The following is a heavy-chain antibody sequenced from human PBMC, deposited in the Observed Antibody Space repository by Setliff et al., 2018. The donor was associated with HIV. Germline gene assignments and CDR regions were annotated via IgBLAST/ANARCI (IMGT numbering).Heavy chain of an antibody. J-gene: IGHJ3*02. CDR2: ITSSGGST. CDR3: STDIPYTGGGTFHI. V-gene: IGHV3-23*01. Sequence: PGGSLRLSCAASRFTFSTYAMSWVRQAPGKGLEWVSAITSSGGSTYYADSVKARFTISRDDSKNTLYLQMSNLKTDDTAVYYCSTDIPYTGGGTFHIWGQGTMVTVSS. CDR1: RFTFSTYA. D-gene: IGHD3-16*01.